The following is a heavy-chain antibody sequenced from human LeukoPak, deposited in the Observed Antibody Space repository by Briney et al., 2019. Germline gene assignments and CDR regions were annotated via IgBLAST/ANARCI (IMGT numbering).Heavy chain of an antibody. D-gene: IGHD4-17*01. CDR1: GFTFSSYS. Sequence: VGSLRLSCAASGFTFSSYSMNWVRQAPGKGLEWGSYISSSSSTIYSADSVKGRCTISRDNAKNSLYLQTNSLRAEDTAVYYCARGHGDYGFDYWGQGTLVTVSS. CDR3: ARGHGDYGFDY. V-gene: IGHV3-48*01. J-gene: IGHJ4*02. CDR2: ISSSSSTI.